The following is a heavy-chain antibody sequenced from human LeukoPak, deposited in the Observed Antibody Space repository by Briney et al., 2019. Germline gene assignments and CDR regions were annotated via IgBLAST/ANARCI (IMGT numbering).Heavy chain of an antibody. Sequence: SETLSLTCSVSGDSISSYHWSWIRQSPEKGLEWVGCISYGGNTKYNPSLKSRVTISADTSKFSLKLSSVTAADTAVYYCARGRVYFYGSGSRYLDDAFDVWGRGTTVTVSS. CDR3: ARGRVYFYGSGSRYLDDAFDV. CDR1: GDSISSYH. J-gene: IGHJ3*01. V-gene: IGHV4-59*13. CDR2: ISYGGNT. D-gene: IGHD3-10*01.